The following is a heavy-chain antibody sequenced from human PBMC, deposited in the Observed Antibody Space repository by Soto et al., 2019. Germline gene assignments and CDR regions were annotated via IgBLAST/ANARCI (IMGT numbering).Heavy chain of an antibody. CDR3: ARTLTGTNRYGIDV. J-gene: IGHJ6*02. V-gene: IGHV4-59*01. Sequence: PSETLSLTCTVSGGSISSYYWSWIRQPPGKGLEWIGYIYYSGSTNYNPSLKSRVTISVDTSKNQFSLKLSSVTAADTAVYYCARTLTGTNRYGIDVWGQGTTVTVSS. CDR1: GGSISSYY. CDR2: IYYSGST. D-gene: IGHD1-7*01.